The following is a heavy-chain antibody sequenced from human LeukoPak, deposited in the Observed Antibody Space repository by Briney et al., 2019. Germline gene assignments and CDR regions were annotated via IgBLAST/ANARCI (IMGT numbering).Heavy chain of an antibody. V-gene: IGHV3-69-1*01. CDR2: ISSSSTT. CDR3: ARVAAGYSVNYFDY. J-gene: IGHJ4*02. D-gene: IGHD4-23*01. CDR1: GFTFSDYY. Sequence: GGSLRLSCAASGFTFSDYYMSWIRQAPGKGLEWVSCISSSSTTYYADSVKGRFTISRDNVENSLYLQMNSLRDEDTAVYYCARVAAGYSVNYFDYWGQGTLVTVSS.